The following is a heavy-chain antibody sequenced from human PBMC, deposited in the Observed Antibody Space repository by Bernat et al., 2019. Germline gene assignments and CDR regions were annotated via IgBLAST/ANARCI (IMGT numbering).Heavy chain of an antibody. Sequence: EVQLVESGGGLVKPGGSLRLSCAAFGFTFSSYSMNWVRQAPGKGLEWVSSISSSSSYIYYADSVKGRFTISRDNAKNSLYLQMNSLRAEDTAVYYCARVEDRYYGSGSYYGEFDYWGQGTLVTVSS. V-gene: IGHV3-21*01. CDR3: ARVEDRYYGSGSYYGEFDY. CDR1: GFTFSSYS. CDR2: ISSSSSYI. D-gene: IGHD3-10*01. J-gene: IGHJ4*02.